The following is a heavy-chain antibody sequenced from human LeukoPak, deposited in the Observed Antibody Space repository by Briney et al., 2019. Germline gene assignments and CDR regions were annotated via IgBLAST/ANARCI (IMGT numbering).Heavy chain of an antibody. D-gene: IGHD6-13*01. Sequence: GGSLRLSCAASGFTFSSYSMNWVRQAPGKGLEWVSSISSSSSYIYYADSVKGRFTISRDNAKNSLYLQMNSPRAEDTAVYYCARDYLTYSSSWYDYWGQGTLVTVSS. CDR3: ARDYLTYSSSWYDY. J-gene: IGHJ4*02. CDR2: ISSSSSYI. CDR1: GFTFSSYS. V-gene: IGHV3-21*01.